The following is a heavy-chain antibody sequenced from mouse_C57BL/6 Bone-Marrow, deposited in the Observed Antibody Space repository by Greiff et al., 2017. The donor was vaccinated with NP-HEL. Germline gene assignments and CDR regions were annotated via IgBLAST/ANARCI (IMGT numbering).Heavy chain of an antibody. CDR3: TAVVARAY. V-gene: IGHV14-4*01. Sequence: VQLQQSGAELVRPGASVKLSCTASGFNIKDDYMPWVKQRPEQGLEWIGWIDPENGDTEYASKFQGKATITADTSSNTAYLQLSSLTSEDTADYYWTAVVARAYWGQGTLVTVSA. J-gene: IGHJ3*01. CDR1: GFNIKDDY. CDR2: IDPENGDT. D-gene: IGHD1-1*01.